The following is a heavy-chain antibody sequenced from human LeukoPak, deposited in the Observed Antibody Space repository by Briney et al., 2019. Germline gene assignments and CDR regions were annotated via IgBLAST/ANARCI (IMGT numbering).Heavy chain of an antibody. V-gene: IGHV3-33*01. J-gene: IGHJ4*02. CDR2: IWYDGSNK. Sequence: GGSLRLSSAASGFTFSGYGMHWVPQGPGKGWEWGVVIWYDGSNKYYADSVKGRFTISRDNSKNTLYLQMDSLRAEDTAVYYCARDPLVGAATMDFDYWGQGTLVTVSS. CDR3: ARDPLVGAATMDFDY. D-gene: IGHD1-26*01. CDR1: GFTFSGYG.